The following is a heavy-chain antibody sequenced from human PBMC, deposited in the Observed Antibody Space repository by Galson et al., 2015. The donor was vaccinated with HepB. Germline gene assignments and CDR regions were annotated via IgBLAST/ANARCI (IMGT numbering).Heavy chain of an antibody. CDR1: GSTFINYY. CDR2: INPSDGRS. D-gene: IGHD6-6*01. V-gene: IGHV1-46*01. J-gene: IGHJ6*02. Sequence: SVKVSCKASGSTFINYYIHWVRQAPGQGLEWMGFINPSDGRSTYAQKIQGRVTMTRDTSTSTVYMELSSLRSEDTAVYYCARVLYKTARPEGMDYYYAMDVWGQGPPVTVS. CDR3: ARVLYKTARPEGMDYYYAMDV.